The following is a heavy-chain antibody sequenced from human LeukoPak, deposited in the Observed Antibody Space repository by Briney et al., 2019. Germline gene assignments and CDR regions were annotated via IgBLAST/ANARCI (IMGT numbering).Heavy chain of an antibody. CDR1: GFTFSSYA. Sequence: PGASLRLSCAASGFTFSSYAMSWVRQAPGRGLEWVSAISGSGGSTYYADSVKDRFTISRDNSKNTLYLQMNSLRAEDTAVYYCAKSLGGNRRDYFDYWGQGTLVTVPS. CDR3: AKSLGGNRRDYFDY. D-gene: IGHD4-23*01. CDR2: ISGSGGST. V-gene: IGHV3-23*01. J-gene: IGHJ4*02.